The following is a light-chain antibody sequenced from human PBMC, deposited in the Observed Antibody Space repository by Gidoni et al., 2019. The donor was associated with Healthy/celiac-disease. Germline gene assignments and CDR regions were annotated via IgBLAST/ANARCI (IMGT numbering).Light chain of an antibody. CDR1: KLGDKY. Sequence: SSALTQPPSVSVSPGQTASITCSGDKLGDKYACWYQQKPGQSPVLVIYQDSKRPSGIPARFSGSNSGNTATLTISGTQAMDEADYYGQAWDSSTYVVFGGGTKLTVL. CDR3: QAWDSSTYVV. CDR2: QDS. J-gene: IGLJ2*01. V-gene: IGLV3-1*01.